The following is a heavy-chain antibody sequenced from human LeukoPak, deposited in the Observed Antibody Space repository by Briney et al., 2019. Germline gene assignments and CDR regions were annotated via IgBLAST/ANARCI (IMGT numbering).Heavy chain of an antibody. CDR3: ASSSKTGGDLGSFDY. V-gene: IGHV3-53*01. CDR1: GSTVSSNY. J-gene: IGHJ4*02. CDR2: IYSGGST. Sequence: GGSLRLSCAASGSTVSSNYTSWVRQAPGKGLEWVSVIYSGGSTYYADSVKGRFTISRDNSKNTLYLQMNSLRAEDTAVYYCASSSKTGGDLGSFDYWGQGTLVTVSS. D-gene: IGHD7-27*01.